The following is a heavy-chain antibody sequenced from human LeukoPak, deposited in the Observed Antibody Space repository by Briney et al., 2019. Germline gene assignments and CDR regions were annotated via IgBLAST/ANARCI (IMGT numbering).Heavy chain of an antibody. CDR2: IYPGDSDT. J-gene: IGHJ4*02. D-gene: IGHD5-24*01. CDR3: ARPGGMATIPYYFDY. V-gene: IGHV5-51*01. CDR1: GYSFTSYW. Sequence: GESLKISCKGSGYSFTSYWIGWVRQMPGKGLEWMGIIYPGDSDTRYSPSFQGQVTISADKSISTAYLQWSSLKASDTAMYYCARPGGMATIPYYFDYWGQGTLVTVSS.